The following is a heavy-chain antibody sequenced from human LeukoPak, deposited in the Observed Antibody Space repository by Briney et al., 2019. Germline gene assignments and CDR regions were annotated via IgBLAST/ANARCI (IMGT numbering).Heavy chain of an antibody. CDR1: GFIFSDYY. D-gene: IGHD3-3*01. CDR3: ARHTPGADYDFWGLAFDY. V-gene: IGHV3-11*01. J-gene: IGHJ4*02. CDR2: ISISGNTI. Sequence: GGSLRLSCAASGFIFSDYYMSWMRQAPGKGLEWVSYISISGNTIYYADSVKGRFTISRDNAKNSLYLQMNGLRAEDTAVYYCARHTPGADYDFWGLAFDYWGQGTLVTVSS.